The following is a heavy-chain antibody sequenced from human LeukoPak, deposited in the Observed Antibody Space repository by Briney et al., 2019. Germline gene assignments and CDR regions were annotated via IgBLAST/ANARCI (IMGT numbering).Heavy chain of an antibody. Sequence: SETLSLTCAVSGGSISSGGYSWSWIRQPPGKGLEWIGEINHSGSTNYNPSLKSRVTISVDTSKNQFSLKLSSVTAADTAVYYCARGPSGPPAVAFDIWGQGTMVTVSS. D-gene: IGHD3-3*01. CDR3: ARGPSGPPAVAFDI. CDR2: INHSGST. V-gene: IGHV4-34*01. J-gene: IGHJ3*02. CDR1: GGSISSGGYS.